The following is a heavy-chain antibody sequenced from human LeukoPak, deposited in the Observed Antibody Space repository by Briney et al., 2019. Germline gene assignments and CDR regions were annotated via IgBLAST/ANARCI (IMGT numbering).Heavy chain of an antibody. CDR1: GFTFSNYG. J-gene: IGHJ1*01. CDR3: AKEPIAYSSGWYFQD. Sequence: GVSLRLSCAASGFTFSNYGMQWVRQAPGKGLEWVAVISHDGSTKFYADSVKGRFSISRANSKNTLDLQMYSLRAEDTAVYYCAKEPIAYSSGWYFQDWGQGTQVTVSS. V-gene: IGHV3-30*18. D-gene: IGHD6-25*01. CDR2: ISHDGSTK.